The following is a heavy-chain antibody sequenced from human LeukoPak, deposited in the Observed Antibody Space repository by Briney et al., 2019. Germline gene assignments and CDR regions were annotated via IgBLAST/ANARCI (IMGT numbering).Heavy chain of an antibody. CDR1: GFTVSSNY. CDR3: ARGVKGYYDSSGYYFYYFDY. V-gene: IGHV3-53*01. Sequence: GGSLRLSCAASGFTVSSNYMSWVRQAPGKGLEWVSVIYSGGSTYYADSVKGRFTISRDNSKNTLYLQMNSLRAEDTAVYYCARGVKGYYDSSGYYFYYFDYWGQGTLVTVSS. D-gene: IGHD3-22*01. CDR2: IYSGGST. J-gene: IGHJ4*02.